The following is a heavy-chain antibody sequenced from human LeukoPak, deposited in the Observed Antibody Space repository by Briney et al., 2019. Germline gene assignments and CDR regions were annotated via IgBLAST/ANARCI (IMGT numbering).Heavy chain of an antibody. D-gene: IGHD1-26*01. CDR1: GFTFSSYG. Sequence: PGGSLRLSCATSGFTFSSYGIHWVRQAPGKGMEWVAVVSNDGRNECYADSVQGRFSISRDNSKNTVYLQMNSLRAEDTAVYYCARDSASTPLDYRGQGTLVTVSS. V-gene: IGHV3-33*01. CDR2: VSNDGRNE. J-gene: IGHJ4*02. CDR3: ARDSASTPLDY.